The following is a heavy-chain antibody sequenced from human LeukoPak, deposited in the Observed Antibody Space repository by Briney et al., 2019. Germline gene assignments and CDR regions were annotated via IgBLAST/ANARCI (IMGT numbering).Heavy chain of an antibody. CDR2: IYWDDDK. J-gene: IGHJ4*02. Sequence: GSGPTLVNPTQTLTLTCTFSGFSLSTSGVGVGXXXXXXXKALEWLALIYWDDDKRYSPSLKSRLTITKDTSKNQVVLTMTNMDPVDTATYYCAHTVYDILTGYYRAGDYFDYWGQGTLVTVSS. D-gene: IGHD3-9*01. CDR1: GFSLSTSGVG. CDR3: AHTVYDILTGYYRAGDYFDY. V-gene: IGHV2-5*02.